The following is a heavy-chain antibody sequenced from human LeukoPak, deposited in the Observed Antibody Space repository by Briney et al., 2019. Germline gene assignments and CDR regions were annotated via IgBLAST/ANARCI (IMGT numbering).Heavy chain of an antibody. CDR2: FDPEDGET. V-gene: IGHV1-24*01. J-gene: IGHJ4*02. CDR3: ATVQSFGELPFDY. Sequence: GASVKVSCKVSGYTLTELSMHWVRQAPGKGLEWMGGFDPEDGETIYAQKFQGRVTMTEDTSTDTAYMELSSLRSEDTAAYYCATVQSFGELPFDYWGQGTLVTVSS. D-gene: IGHD3-10*01. CDR1: GYTLTELS.